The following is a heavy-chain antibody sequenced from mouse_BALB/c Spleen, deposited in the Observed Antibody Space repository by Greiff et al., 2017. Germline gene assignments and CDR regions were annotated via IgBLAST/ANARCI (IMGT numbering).Heavy chain of an antibody. CDR2: ILPGSGST. J-gene: IGHJ3*01. D-gene: IGHD2-1*01. V-gene: IGHV1-9*01. Sequence: QVQLKESGAELMKPGASVKISCKATGYTFSSYWIEWVKQRPGHGLEWIGEILPGSGSTNYNEKFKGKATFTADTSSNTAYMQLSSLTSEDSAVYYCAREGGNYTAGFAYWGQGTLVTVSA. CDR3: AREGGNYTAGFAY. CDR1: GYTFSSYW.